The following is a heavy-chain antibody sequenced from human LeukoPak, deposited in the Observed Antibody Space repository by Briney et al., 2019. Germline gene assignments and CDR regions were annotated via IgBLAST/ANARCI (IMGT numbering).Heavy chain of an antibody. D-gene: IGHD3-16*01. CDR1: GGSISSSSYY. CDR2: IYYSGST. CDR3: VRDGGNWDVDH. J-gene: IGHJ4*02. V-gene: IGHV4-39*07. Sequence: SETLSLTCTVSGGSISSSSYYWGWIRQHPGKGLEWIGYIYYSGSTYYNPSLKSRVTISSDKSKNQFSLKLTSVTAADTAVYFCVRDGGNWDVDHWGQGTLVTVSS.